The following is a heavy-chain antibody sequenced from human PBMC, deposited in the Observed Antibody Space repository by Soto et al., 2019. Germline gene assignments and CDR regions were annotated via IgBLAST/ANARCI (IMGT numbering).Heavy chain of an antibody. D-gene: IGHD3-10*01. Sequence: GSLRLSCTASGFTFGDYAMSWVRQAPGKGLEWVGFIRSKAYGGTAEYTASVKGRFIMSRDDSKSIAYLQMNSLKTEDTAVYYCTRDQPITPWGQGTMVTVSS. J-gene: IGHJ3*01. CDR3: TRDQPITP. CDR1: GFTFGDYA. V-gene: IGHV3-49*04. CDR2: IRSKAYGGTA.